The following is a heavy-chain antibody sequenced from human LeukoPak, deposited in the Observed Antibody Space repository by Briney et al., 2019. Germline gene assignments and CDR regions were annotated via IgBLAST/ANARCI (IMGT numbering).Heavy chain of an antibody. V-gene: IGHV4-34*01. D-gene: IGHD5-18*01. Sequence: SETLSLTCAVYGGSFTGYSWNWIRQPPGKGLEWIGDIYHSGSTNYNPSLKSRVTISLDTSKKQFSLKLTSVTAADTAVYYCSMSRGYNFGQWGQGTLVTVSS. CDR2: IYHSGST. J-gene: IGHJ4*02. CDR1: GGSFTGYS. CDR3: SMSRGYNFGQ.